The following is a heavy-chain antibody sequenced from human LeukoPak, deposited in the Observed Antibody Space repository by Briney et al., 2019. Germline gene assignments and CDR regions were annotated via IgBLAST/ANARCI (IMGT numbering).Heavy chain of an antibody. Sequence: GASVKVSCKASGYTFTGYYMHWMRQAPGQGLEWMGWINPNSGGTNYAQKFQGRVTMTRDTSISTAYMELSRLRSDDTAVYYCARDRADGYSYGYGDYWGQGTLVTVSS. CDR1: GYTFTGYY. CDR2: INPNSGGT. J-gene: IGHJ4*02. D-gene: IGHD5-18*01. CDR3: ARDRADGYSYGYGDY. V-gene: IGHV1-2*02.